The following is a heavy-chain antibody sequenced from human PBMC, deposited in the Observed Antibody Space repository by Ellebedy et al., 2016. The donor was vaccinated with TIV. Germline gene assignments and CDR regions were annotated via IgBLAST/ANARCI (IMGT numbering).Heavy chain of an antibody. D-gene: IGHD5/OR15-5a*01. CDR2: ISASGTST. CDR1: RFTFSNYA. CDR3: ARALNHVDTVSTAPLDC. J-gene: IGHJ4*02. V-gene: IGHV3-23*01. Sequence: GESLKISCVASRFTFSNYAMSWVRQAPGKGLEWVSLISASGTSTYFADSVQGRFTISRDNSQNTLYLLMNSLRGDDTAIYYCARALNHVDTVSTAPLDCWGQGTLVTVSS.